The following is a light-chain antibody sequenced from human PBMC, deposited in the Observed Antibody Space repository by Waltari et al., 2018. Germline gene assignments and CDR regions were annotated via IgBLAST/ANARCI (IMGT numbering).Light chain of an antibody. CDR2: LAS. J-gene: IGKJ2*01. Sequence: DIVMTQSPDSLAVSLGERATINCKSSQSLLYSSNNKYYLAWYRQKPGQPPKLLIYLASTRESGVPDRFSGSGSGTDFTLTISSLQAEDVAVGYCQQYYNIPYTFGQGTKLEIK. CDR3: QQYYNIPYT. V-gene: IGKV4-1*01. CDR1: QSLLYSSNNKYY.